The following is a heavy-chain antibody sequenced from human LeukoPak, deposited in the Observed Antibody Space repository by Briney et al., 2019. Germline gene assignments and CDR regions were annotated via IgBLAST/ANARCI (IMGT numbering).Heavy chain of an antibody. CDR2: IYYSGST. J-gene: IGHJ3*02. V-gene: IGHV4-39*07. D-gene: IGHD3-9*01. CDR3: ARDKVDYDILTGSRNDAFDI. Sequence: SETLSLTCTVSGGSISSYYWSWIRQPPGKGLEWIGSIYYSGSTYYNPSLKSRVTISVDTPKNQFSLKLSSVTAADTAVYYCARDKVDYDILTGSRNDAFDIWGQGTMVTVSS. CDR1: GGSISSYY.